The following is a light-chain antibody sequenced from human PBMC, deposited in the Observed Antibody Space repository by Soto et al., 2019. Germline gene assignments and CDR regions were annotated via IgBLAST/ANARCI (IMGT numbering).Light chain of an antibody. CDR1: QSISGY. CDR2: AAS. CDR3: HQRSNWPPT. V-gene: IGKV1-39*01. Sequence: IQLTQSPSSLSASVGDRVTITCRASQSISGYLNWYQQKPGKAPNLLIYAASSLQSGVPSRFSGSGSGTDFTLTISSLQPEDFAVYYCHQRSNWPPTFGGGTKVDIK. J-gene: IGKJ4*01.